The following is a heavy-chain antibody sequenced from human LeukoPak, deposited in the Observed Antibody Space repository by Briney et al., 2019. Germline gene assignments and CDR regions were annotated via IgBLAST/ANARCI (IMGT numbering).Heavy chain of an antibody. Sequence: SETLSLTCAVYGGSFSGYYWSWIRQPPGKGLVWMGEINHSGSTNYNPSLKSRVTISVDTSKNQFSLKLSSVTAADTAVYYCATGGEQWLPWFDPWGQGTLVTVSS. CDR2: INHSGST. CDR1: GGSFSGYY. J-gene: IGHJ5*02. V-gene: IGHV4-34*01. CDR3: ATGGEQWLPWFDP. D-gene: IGHD6-19*01.